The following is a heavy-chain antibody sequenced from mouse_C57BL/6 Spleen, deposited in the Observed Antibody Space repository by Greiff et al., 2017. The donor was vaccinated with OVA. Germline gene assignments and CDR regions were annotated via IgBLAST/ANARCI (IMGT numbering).Heavy chain of an antibody. CDR2: IDPSDSYT. V-gene: IGHV1-50*01. CDR3: SSSLPYYFDY. D-gene: IGHD5-5*01. J-gene: IGHJ2*01. CDR1: GYTFTSYW. Sequence: QVQLQQPGAELVKPGASVKLSCKASGYTFTSYWMQWVKQRPGQGLEWIGEIDPSDSYTNYNQKFKGKATLTVDTSSSTAYMQLSSLTSEDSAVYYCSSSLPYYFDYWGQGTTLTVSS.